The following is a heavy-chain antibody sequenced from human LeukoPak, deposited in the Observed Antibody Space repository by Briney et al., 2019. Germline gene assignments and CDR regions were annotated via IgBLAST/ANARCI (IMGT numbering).Heavy chain of an antibody. CDR1: GFTFSSYE. D-gene: IGHD6-19*01. CDR3: ARDQLAVAPQGGDFDY. CDR2: ISSSGSTI. Sequence: GGSLRLSCAASGFTFSSYEMNWVRRAPGKGLEWVSYISSSGSTIYYADSVKGQFTISRDNAKNSLYLQMNSLRAEDTAVYYCARDQLAVAPQGGDFDYWGQGTLVTVSS. J-gene: IGHJ4*02. V-gene: IGHV3-48*03.